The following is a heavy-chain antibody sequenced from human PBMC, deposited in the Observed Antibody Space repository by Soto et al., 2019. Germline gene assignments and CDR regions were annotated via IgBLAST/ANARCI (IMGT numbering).Heavy chain of an antibody. CDR1: GGSISDYY. V-gene: IGHV4-59*08. J-gene: IGHJ4*02. CDR3: ARLWRGGYNWVIDY. CDR2: VYYSGST. D-gene: IGHD5-12*01. Sequence: SETLSLTCTVSGGSISDYYWSWFRRAPGKGLDWIGYVYYSGSTNYNPSLQSRVTISVDTSKNQFSLKLTSVTAADTAFYYCARLWRGGYNWVIDYWGQGTLVTVSS.